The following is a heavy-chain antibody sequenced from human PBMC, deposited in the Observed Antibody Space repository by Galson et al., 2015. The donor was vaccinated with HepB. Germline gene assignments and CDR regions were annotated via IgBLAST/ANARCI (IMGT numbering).Heavy chain of an antibody. Sequence: SLRLSCAASGFTFSNYAMNWVRQAPGKGLEYVSAISSNGNSTYYADSVKGRFTISRDNSKNTLYLQMSSLRAEDTALYYCVKCALPRYLGYKSGDGSGDCYSGVDYWGQGTLVTVSS. CDR3: VKCALPRYLGYKSGDGSGDCYSGVDY. V-gene: IGHV3-64D*06. J-gene: IGHJ4*02. CDR2: ISSNGNST. D-gene: IGHD2-21*01. CDR1: GFTFSNYA.